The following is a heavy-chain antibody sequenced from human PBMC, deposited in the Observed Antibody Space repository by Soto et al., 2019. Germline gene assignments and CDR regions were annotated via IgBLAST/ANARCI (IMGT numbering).Heavy chain of an antibody. J-gene: IGHJ6*02. CDR3: ARSRVLYYDSSGYRGYYYYYGMDV. D-gene: IGHD3-22*01. Sequence: SGPTLVNPTQTLTLTCTFSGFSLSTSGMCVSWIRQPPGKALEWLALIDWDDDKYYSTSLKTRLTISKDTSKNQVVLTMTNMDPVDTATYYCARSRVLYYDSSGYRGYYYYYGMDVWGQGTTVTVSS. CDR1: GFSLSTSGMC. V-gene: IGHV2-70*01. CDR2: IDWDDDK.